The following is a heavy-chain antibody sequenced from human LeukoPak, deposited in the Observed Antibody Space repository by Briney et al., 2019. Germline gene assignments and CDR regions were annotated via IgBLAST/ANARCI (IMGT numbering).Heavy chain of an antibody. D-gene: IGHD4-17*01. Sequence: GGPLRLSCAASGFTFSDYYMSWIRQAPGKGLEWVSYISSSGSTIYYADSVKGRFTISRDNAKNSLYLQMNSLRAEDTAVYYCAGTTVTSPFYYYYYMDVWGKGTTVTISS. CDR3: AGTTVTSPFYYYYYMDV. CDR2: ISSSGSTI. J-gene: IGHJ6*03. V-gene: IGHV3-11*01. CDR1: GFTFSDYY.